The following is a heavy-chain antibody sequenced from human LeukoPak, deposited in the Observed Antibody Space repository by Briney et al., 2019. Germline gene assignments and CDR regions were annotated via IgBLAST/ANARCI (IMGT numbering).Heavy chain of an antibody. CDR1: GFTLSNYG. J-gene: IGHJ4*02. Sequence: PGGSLRLSCAASGFTLSNYGMHWVRQAPGKGLEWVAFIRYDGSNKYYADSVKGRFTISRDNSKNTLYLQMNNLRAEDTAVFYCAKDRRGIVVLTPYYFDYWGQGTLVTVSS. D-gene: IGHD2/OR15-2a*01. CDR2: IRYDGSNK. CDR3: AKDRRGIVVLTPYYFDY. V-gene: IGHV3-30*02.